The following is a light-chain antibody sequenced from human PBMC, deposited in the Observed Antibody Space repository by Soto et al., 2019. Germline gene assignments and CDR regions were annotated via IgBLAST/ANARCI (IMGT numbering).Light chain of an antibody. CDR3: QQYHNYWT. V-gene: IGKV1-5*03. CDR2: KAS. CDR1: RNIRTW. Sequence: DIQMTQSPSTLSASVGDRVTITCRASRNIRTWLAWYQQKPGEAPKVLIYKASSLEGGVPSRFSGSGSGTEFTLTISSLQPDDFATYYCQQYHNYWTFGQGTKVEI. J-gene: IGKJ1*01.